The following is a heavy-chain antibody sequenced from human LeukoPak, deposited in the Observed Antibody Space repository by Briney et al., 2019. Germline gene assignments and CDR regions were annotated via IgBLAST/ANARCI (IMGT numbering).Heavy chain of an antibody. V-gene: IGHV1-2*02. Sequence: ASVKVSCKASGYTFTGYYMHWVRQAPGQGLELMGWINPNSGGTNYAQKFQGRVTMTRDTSISTAYMELSRLRSDDTAVYYCAREAPRYCSSTSCSDYWGQGTLVTVSS. CDR2: INPNSGGT. D-gene: IGHD2-2*01. CDR1: GYTFTGYY. J-gene: IGHJ4*02. CDR3: AREAPRYCSSTSCSDY.